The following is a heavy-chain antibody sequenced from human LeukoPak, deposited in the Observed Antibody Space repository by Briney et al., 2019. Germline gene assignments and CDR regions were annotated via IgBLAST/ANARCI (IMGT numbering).Heavy chain of an antibody. J-gene: IGHJ6*02. CDR2: IYYSGST. D-gene: IGHD3-9*01. V-gene: IGHV4-39*01. CDR1: GGSISSSSYY. Sequence: SETLSLTCTVSGGSISSSSYYWGWIRQPPGKGLEWIGSIYYSGSTYYNPSLKSRVTISVDTSKNQFSLKLSSVTAADTAVYYCARRLRYFDWLLYDWADVWGQGTTVTVSS. CDR3: ARRLRYFDWLLYDWADV.